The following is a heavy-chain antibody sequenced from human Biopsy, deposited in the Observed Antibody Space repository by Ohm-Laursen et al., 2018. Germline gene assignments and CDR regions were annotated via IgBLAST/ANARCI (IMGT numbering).Heavy chain of an antibody. CDR2: INHRGSA. D-gene: IGHD3-22*01. Sequence: TLSLTCAVYGGSFSGYYWTWIRQPPGKGLEWIGEINHRGSASYNPSLKSRVTMSVDTSKNKFSLRVSSVTAADTAVYYCVRGVDYYDPYHYYALDVWGQGTTVTVSS. J-gene: IGHJ6*02. CDR3: VRGVDYYDPYHYYALDV. CDR1: GGSFSGYY. V-gene: IGHV4-34*01.